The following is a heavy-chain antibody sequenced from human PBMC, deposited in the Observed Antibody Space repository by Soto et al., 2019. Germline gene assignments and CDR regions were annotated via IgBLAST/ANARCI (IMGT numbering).Heavy chain of an antibody. J-gene: IGHJ3*01. CDR1: GFTLRNYW. V-gene: IGHV3-74*01. CDR2: VNGDGSDT. D-gene: IGHD6-13*01. CDR3: ARGTSWHVQEALDV. Sequence: EVQLVESGGGLVQPGGSLRLSCEASGFTLRNYWMHWVRQPPGKGLVWVSRVNGDGSDTNYADSVKGRLTISRDSAKNTLFLQMDRLRAEDTAVYYCARGTSWHVQEALDVWGQGTMVTVSS.